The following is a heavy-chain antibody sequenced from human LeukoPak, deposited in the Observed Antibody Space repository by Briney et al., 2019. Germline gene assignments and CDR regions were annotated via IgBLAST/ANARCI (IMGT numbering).Heavy chain of an antibody. D-gene: IGHD6-13*01. J-gene: IGHJ4*02. CDR1: GFTFSAYS. Sequence: PGGSLRLSCAASGFTFSAYSMNWVRQAPGKGLEGISYIRISSGNTKYADSVKGRFTISRGNAKNSLYLQMNSLRAEDPALYYCAKDALPGYSSSWYNYWGQGTLVTVSS. V-gene: IGHV3-48*04. CDR3: AKDALPGYSSSWYNY. CDR2: IRISSGNT.